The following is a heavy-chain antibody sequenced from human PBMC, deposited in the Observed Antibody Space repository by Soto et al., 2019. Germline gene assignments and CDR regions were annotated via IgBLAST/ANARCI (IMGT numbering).Heavy chain of an antibody. V-gene: IGHV1-3*01. D-gene: IGHD6-19*01. CDR1: GYTFTIYA. CDR2: INAGNGNT. Sequence: ASVKVSCKSSGYTFTIYAMHLVRQAPGQRLEWMGWINAGNGNTKYSQKFQGRVTITRDTSASTAYMELSSLRSEDTAVYYCARVSGWYYFDYWGQGTLVTVSS. CDR3: ARVSGWYYFDY. J-gene: IGHJ4*02.